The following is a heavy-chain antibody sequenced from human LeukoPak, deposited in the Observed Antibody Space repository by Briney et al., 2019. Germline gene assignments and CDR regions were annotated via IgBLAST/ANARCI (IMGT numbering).Heavy chain of an antibody. D-gene: IGHD2-15*01. Sequence: PSETLSLTCTVSGGSIRSSYYYWGWIRQPPGRGLEWIGYVYYSGSTNYYPSFKSRITISVDTSRNQFSLQLSSVTAADTAVYYCARIHRYCSGGACYVLDNWGQGTLVAVSS. CDR3: ARIHRYCSGGACYVLDN. CDR2: VYYSGST. CDR1: GGSIRSSYYY. J-gene: IGHJ4*02. V-gene: IGHV4-61*05.